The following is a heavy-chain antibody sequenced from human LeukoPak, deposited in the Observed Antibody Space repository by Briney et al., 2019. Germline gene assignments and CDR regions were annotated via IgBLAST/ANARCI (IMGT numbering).Heavy chain of an antibody. Sequence: SETLSLTCTVSGGSISSSSYYWGWIRQPPGKGLEWIGSIYYSGSTNYNPSLKSRVTISVDTSKNQFSLKLSSVTAADTAVYYCAREVYSWFDPWGQGTLVIVSS. J-gene: IGHJ5*02. V-gene: IGHV4-39*07. CDR1: GGSISSSSYY. CDR2: IYYSGST. D-gene: IGHD1-26*01. CDR3: AREVYSWFDP.